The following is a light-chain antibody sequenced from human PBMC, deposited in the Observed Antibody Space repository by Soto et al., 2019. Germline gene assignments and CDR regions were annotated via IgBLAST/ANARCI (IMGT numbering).Light chain of an antibody. CDR3: SSYTSSSTLV. J-gene: IGLJ3*02. CDR2: EVS. Sequence: QSALTQPASVSGSPGQSITISCTGTSSDVGGYNYVSWYQQHSGKAPKLMIYEVSNWPSGVSNRFSGSKSGNTASLTISGLQAEHEADYYCSSYTSSSTLVFGGGTKLTVL. V-gene: IGLV2-14*01. CDR1: SSDVGGYNY.